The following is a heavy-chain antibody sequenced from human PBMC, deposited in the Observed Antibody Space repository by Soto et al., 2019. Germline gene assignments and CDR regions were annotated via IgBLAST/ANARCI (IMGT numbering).Heavy chain of an antibody. CDR2: INHSGST. V-gene: IGHV4-34*01. CDR1: GGSFSGYY. D-gene: IGHD1-26*01. J-gene: IGHJ5*02. Sequence: QVQLQQWGAGLLKPSETLSLTCAVYGGSFSGYYWSWIRQPPGKGLEWIGEINHSGSTNYNPSLKSRVTISVDTAKTQFSLKLSSVTAADTAVYCCAREVGKTAGWFDPGGQGTLVTVSS. CDR3: AREVGKTAGWFDP.